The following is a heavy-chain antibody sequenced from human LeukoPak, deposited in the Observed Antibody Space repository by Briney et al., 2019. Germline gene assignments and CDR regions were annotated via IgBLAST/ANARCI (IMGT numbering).Heavy chain of an antibody. CDR1: GAFSSSYY. J-gene: IGHJ5*02. V-gene: IGHV4-4*07. Sequence: PSETLSLTCSVSGAFSSSYYWTWIRQPAGKGLEWIGRIYTGGSANYNPSLRSRVNMSVDKSKNQFSLKLSSVTAADTAVYYCARGCSSTSCYFSGGNWFDPWGKGTLVIVSS. CDR3: ARGCSSTSCYFSGGNWFDP. D-gene: IGHD2-2*01. CDR2: IYTGGSA.